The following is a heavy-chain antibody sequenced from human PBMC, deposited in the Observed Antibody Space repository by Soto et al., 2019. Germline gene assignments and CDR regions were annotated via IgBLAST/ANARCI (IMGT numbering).Heavy chain of an antibody. CDR1: GYTFTNHG. CDR3: ARDFYPVAYFFDY. J-gene: IGHJ4*02. V-gene: IGHV1-18*04. Sequence: ASVKVSCKASGYTFTNHGIIWVRQAPGQGLEWVGWVSGYNDKTKSAQKFKGRVTMTTDTSTSTAYMELRSLRSDDTAVYYCARDFYPVAYFFDYWGQGTLVTVSS. D-gene: IGHD2-21*01. CDR2: VSGYNDKT.